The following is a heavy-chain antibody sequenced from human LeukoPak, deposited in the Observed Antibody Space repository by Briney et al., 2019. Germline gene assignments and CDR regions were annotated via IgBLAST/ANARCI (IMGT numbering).Heavy chain of an antibody. CDR1: GCIFSSYA. V-gene: IGHV3-23*01. Sequence: GGSLRLSCAVSGCIFSSYAMNWVRQAPGKGLEWVSAISGSGGSTYYADSVKGRFTISRDNSKNTLYLQMDSLRAEDTAVYYCARLRGTYFDSWGRGTLVTVSS. J-gene: IGHJ4*02. CDR2: ISGSGGST. D-gene: IGHD1-7*01. CDR3: ARLRGTYFDS.